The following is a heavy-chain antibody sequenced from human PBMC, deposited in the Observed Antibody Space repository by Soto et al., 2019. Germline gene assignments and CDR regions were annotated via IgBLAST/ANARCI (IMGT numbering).Heavy chain of an antibody. Sequence: SETLSLTCTVSGGSISSSSYYWGWIRQPPGKGLEWIGSIYYSGSTYYNPSLKSRVTISVDTSKNQFSLKLSSVTAADTAVYYCARFIAVAGSFDYWGRGTLVTVSS. CDR2: IYYSGST. V-gene: IGHV4-39*01. J-gene: IGHJ4*02. CDR1: GGSISSSSYY. CDR3: ARFIAVAGSFDY. D-gene: IGHD6-19*01.